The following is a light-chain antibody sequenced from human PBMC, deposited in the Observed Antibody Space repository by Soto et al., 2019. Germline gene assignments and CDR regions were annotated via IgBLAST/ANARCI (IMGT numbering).Light chain of an antibody. CDR2: EVS. CDR3: SSYTSSTAYV. V-gene: IGLV2-14*01. CDR1: SSDVGGYNY. J-gene: IGLJ1*01. Sequence: QSALTQPASVSGSPGQSITISCTGTSSDVGGYNYVSWYQLHPGKAPKLMVYEVSNRPSGVSNRFSGSKSGNTASLTISGLQAEEEADYYCSSYTSSTAYVFGTGTKVPS.